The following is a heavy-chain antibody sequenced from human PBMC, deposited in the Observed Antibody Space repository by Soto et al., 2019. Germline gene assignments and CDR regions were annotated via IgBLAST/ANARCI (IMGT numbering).Heavy chain of an antibody. D-gene: IGHD4-4*01. CDR2: IYYSGVT. CDR3: ARSDNYVPFDH. J-gene: IGHJ4*02. Sequence: QVQLQESGPGLVKPSQTLSLTCTVSGGSISSGDYYWSWIRQPPGKGLEWIGYIYYSGVTYYNPSINRRLTMLVDTYKNQFFLTLSSVIAADTDVYYCARSDNYVPFDHWGQGTLVTVSS. CDR1: GGSISSGDYY. V-gene: IGHV4-30-4*01.